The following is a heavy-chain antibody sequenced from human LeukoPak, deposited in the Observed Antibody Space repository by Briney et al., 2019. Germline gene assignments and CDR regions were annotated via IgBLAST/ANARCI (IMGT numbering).Heavy chain of an antibody. Sequence: GESLKISCKGSGYTFTSYWIGWVRQMPGKGLEWMGIIYPADSDTRYSPSFQGQVTISADKSISTAYLQWSSLKASDTAMYYCARRYCSSTSCYLDYWGQGTLVTVSS. D-gene: IGHD2-2*01. V-gene: IGHV5-51*01. J-gene: IGHJ4*02. CDR2: IYPADSDT. CDR3: ARRYCSSTSCYLDY. CDR1: GYTFTSYW.